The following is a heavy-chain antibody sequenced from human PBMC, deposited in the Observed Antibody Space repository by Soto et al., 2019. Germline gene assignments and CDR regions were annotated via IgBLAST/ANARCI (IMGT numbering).Heavy chain of an antibody. CDR2: TYFRSKWYN. CDR3: AKGDDLGPKTGYAFDP. J-gene: IGHJ5*02. D-gene: IGHD5-12*01. V-gene: IGHV6-1*01. CDR1: GDSASSNTAS. Sequence: SQTLSLTCAISGDSASSNTASWNWIRQSPSRGLEWLGRTYFRSKWYNDYAVSVKSRIIINPDTSNNQFSLQLNSVTPEDTAVYFCAKGDDLGPKTGYAFDPWGQGIMVTVSS.